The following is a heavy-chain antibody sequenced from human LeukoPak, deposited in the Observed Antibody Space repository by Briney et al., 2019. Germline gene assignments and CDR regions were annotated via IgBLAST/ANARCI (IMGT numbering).Heavy chain of an antibody. CDR2: IPSDGGPT. CDR3: ARENWGLSDS. J-gene: IGHJ4*02. V-gene: IGHV3-74*01. CDR1: GFSFSTYW. Sequence: GGSLRLSCAASGFSFSTYWMHWVRQAPGKGLVWVSTIPSDGGPTSSADSVKGRFTISRDDAKNTLYLQMNNLRAEDTAVYYCARENWGLSDSWGQGTLVTVSS. D-gene: IGHD2/OR15-2a*01.